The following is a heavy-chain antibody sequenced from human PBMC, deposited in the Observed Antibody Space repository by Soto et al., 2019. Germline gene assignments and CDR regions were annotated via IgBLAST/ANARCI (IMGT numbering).Heavy chain of an antibody. V-gene: IGHV4-4*02. Sequence: SETLSLTCTLSGGSVRAPDWWNWVRQSPDKGLEWIAEVHISGHSNYNPSLRSRVSVSIDSSKNQFYLNLNSVTAADTAIYYCARVRQGCSANNCYFDPWGQGTHVTVSS. CDR1: GGSVRAPDW. J-gene: IGHJ5*01. CDR2: VHISGHS. D-gene: IGHD1-1*01. CDR3: ARVRQGCSANNCYFDP.